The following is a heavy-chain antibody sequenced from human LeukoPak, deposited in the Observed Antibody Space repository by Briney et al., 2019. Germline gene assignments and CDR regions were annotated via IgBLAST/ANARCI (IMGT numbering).Heavy chain of an antibody. Sequence: GGSLRLSCVASEFIFSDYWMSWVRQAPGKGLEWVANIKQGGREEKYVSSVKGRFAISRDDAKRTLHLQMDSLSGDDTAVYYCARDNGGWFDTWGRGTLVTVSS. CDR2: IKQGGREE. J-gene: IGHJ5*02. CDR1: EFIFSDYW. CDR3: ARDNGGWFDT. D-gene: IGHD3-10*01. V-gene: IGHV3-7*03.